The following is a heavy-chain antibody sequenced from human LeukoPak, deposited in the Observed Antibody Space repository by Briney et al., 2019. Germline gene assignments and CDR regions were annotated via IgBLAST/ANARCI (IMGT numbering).Heavy chain of an antibody. D-gene: IGHD3-10*01. CDR1: GGTFSGYY. V-gene: IGHV4-34*01. CDR2: INHSGST. Sequence: PSETLSLTCAVYGGTFSGYYWSWIRQPPGKGLEWIGEINHSGSTNYNPSLKSRVTISVDTSKNQFSLKLSSVTAADTVVYYCAREVLWFGESAATYYMDVWGKGTTVTVSS. J-gene: IGHJ6*03. CDR3: AREVLWFGESAATYYMDV.